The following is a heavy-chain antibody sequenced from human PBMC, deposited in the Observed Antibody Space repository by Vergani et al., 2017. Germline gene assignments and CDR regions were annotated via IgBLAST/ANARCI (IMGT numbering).Heavy chain of an antibody. CDR1: GGSLSGYY. Sequence: QVQLQQWGPGLLKPSETLSLTCAVYGGSLSGYYWSWIRLAPGKGLEWIGEINHSGTINYNPTLKSPLNVSIDTARDHFSLKLRSVSAADTAVYFWARRAERWETLLRDDFDVWGQGTFVTVSP. D-gene: IGHD1-26*01. CDR3: ARRAERWETLLRDDFDV. CDR2: INHSGTI. J-gene: IGHJ3*01. V-gene: IGHV4-34*01.